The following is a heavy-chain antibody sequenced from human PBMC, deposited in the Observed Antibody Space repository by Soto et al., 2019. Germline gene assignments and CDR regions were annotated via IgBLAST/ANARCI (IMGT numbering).Heavy chain of an antibody. CDR1: GGSISSYY. CDR2: IYYSGST. V-gene: IGHV4-59*01. D-gene: IGHD3-10*01. CDR3: ARVWYYYGSGSYYYPDYYYGMDV. Sequence: SETLSLTCTVSGGSISSYYWSWIRQPPGKGLEWIGYIYYSGSTNYNPSLKSRVTISVDTSKNQFSLKLSSVTAADTAVYYCARVWYYYGSGSYYYPDYYYGMDVWGQGTTVTVSS. J-gene: IGHJ6*02.